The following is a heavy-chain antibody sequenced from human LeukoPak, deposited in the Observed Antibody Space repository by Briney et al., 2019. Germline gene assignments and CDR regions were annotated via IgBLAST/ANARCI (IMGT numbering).Heavy chain of an antibody. J-gene: IGHJ4*02. CDR1: GFTVSSNY. CDR2: INHSGST. CDR3: ARTGYDSSGYYAAIDY. D-gene: IGHD3-22*01. V-gene: IGHV4-34*01. Sequence: PGGSLRLSCAASGFTVSSNYMSWIRQPPGKGLEWIGEINHSGSTNYNPSLKSRVTISVDTSKNQFSLKLSSVTAADTAVYYCARTGYDSSGYYAAIDYWGQGTLVTVSS.